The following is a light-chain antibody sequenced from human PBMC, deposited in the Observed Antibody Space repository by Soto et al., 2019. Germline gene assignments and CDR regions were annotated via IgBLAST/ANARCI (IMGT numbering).Light chain of an antibody. CDR3: QQYGSSPYT. CDR2: GAS. CDR1: QSVSSSY. Sequence: EIVLTQSPGTLSLSPGERATLSCRASQSVSSSYLAWYQQKPGQAPRLLIYGASSRATGIPDRFSGSGSGTDFTLTISRLEPEXFAVYYCQQYGSSPYTFGQGTKLEIK. V-gene: IGKV3-20*01. J-gene: IGKJ2*01.